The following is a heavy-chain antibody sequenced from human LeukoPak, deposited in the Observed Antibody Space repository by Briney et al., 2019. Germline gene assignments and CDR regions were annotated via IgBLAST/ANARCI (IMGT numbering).Heavy chain of an antibody. CDR1: GFTFSDYY. V-gene: IGHV3-11*03. J-gene: IGHJ4*02. Sequence: PGGSLRLSCAASGFTFSDYYMSWIRQAPGKGLEWVSYITGSSYTNYADSVKGRFTISRDNAKKSLYLQMNSLRAEDTAVYYCARRSWYGLYFDYWGQGTLVTVSS. CDR3: ARRSWYGLYFDY. CDR2: ITGSSYT. D-gene: IGHD6-13*01.